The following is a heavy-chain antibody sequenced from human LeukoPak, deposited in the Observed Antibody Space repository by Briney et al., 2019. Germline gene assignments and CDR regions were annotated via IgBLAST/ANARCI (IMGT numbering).Heavy chain of an antibody. CDR1: GFTFSNYW. CDR3: TRSGTYVFDF. J-gene: IGHJ4*02. V-gene: IGHV3-7*01. Sequence: PEGSLRLSCAASGFTFSNYWMSWVRQAPGKGLEWVANIKQDGSNIYYVDSVKGRFTISRDNAKNSLYLQMNSLRAEDTAVYYCTRSGTYVFDFWGQGTLVTVSS. D-gene: IGHD1-26*01. CDR2: IKQDGSNI.